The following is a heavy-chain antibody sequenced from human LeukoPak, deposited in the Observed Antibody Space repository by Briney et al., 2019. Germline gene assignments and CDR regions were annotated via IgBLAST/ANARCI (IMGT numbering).Heavy chain of an antibody. D-gene: IGHD3-3*01. V-gene: IGHV1-2*02. Sequence: EWMGWINPNSGGTNYEQKFQGRVTMTRDTSISTAYMELSRLRSDDTAVYYCARWGRFLEDDYWGQGTLVTVSS. CDR2: INPNSGGT. CDR3: ARWGRFLEDDY. J-gene: IGHJ4*02.